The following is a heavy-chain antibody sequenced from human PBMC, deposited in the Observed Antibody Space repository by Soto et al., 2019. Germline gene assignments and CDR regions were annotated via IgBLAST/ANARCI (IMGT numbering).Heavy chain of an antibody. CDR2: LSAGGGTT. D-gene: IGHD5-12*01. CDR3: AKASRDYDWIFDY. Sequence: EVQLLESGGGLVQPGGSLRLSCAASGFTFSSYAMSWVRQAPGKGLEWVSALSAGGGTTYYADSVKGRFTISRDSSKNMLYLQMNSLRAEDTAVYYCAKASRDYDWIFDYWGQGILVTVSS. J-gene: IGHJ4*02. CDR1: GFTFSSYA. V-gene: IGHV3-23*01.